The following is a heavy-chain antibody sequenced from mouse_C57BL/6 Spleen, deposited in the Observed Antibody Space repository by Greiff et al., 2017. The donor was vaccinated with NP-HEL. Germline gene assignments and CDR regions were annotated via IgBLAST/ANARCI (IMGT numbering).Heavy chain of an antibody. CDR1: GYTFTSYW. J-gene: IGHJ1*03. V-gene: IGHV1-69*01. CDR2: IDPSDSYT. D-gene: IGHD1-1*01. Sequence: QVQLQQPGAELVMPAASVKLSCKASGYTFTSYWMHWVKQRPGQGLEWIGEIDPSDSYTNYNQKFKGKSTLTVDKSSSTAYMQLSSLTSEDSAVYYCARSYGSSPWYFDVWGTGTTVTVSS. CDR3: ARSYGSSPWYFDV.